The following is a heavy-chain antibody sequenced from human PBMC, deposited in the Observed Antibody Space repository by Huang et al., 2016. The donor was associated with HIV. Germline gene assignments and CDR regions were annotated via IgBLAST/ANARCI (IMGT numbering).Heavy chain of an antibody. Sequence: QLRESGPGLVTPSETLSLTCSASGTSMTSSTFYWGWFRPPPGGGLEWIGSVYFLGNTDHHPSLKSRVTISRDTANKQYSMRLTSVTAADTAVYFCAREVRSVDTDRPDGYYYRGLDVWGQGTTVIVSS. CDR2: VYFLGNT. V-gene: IGHV4-39*02. CDR1: GTSMTSSTFY. CDR3: AREVRSVDTDRPDGYYYRGLDV. D-gene: IGHD2-2*03. J-gene: IGHJ6*02.